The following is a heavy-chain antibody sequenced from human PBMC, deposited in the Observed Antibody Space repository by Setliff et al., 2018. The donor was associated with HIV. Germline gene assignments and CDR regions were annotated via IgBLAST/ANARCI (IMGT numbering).Heavy chain of an antibody. V-gene: IGHV1-69*13. CDR2: IIPVFDTP. J-gene: IGHJ4*02. CDR3: ASGSRIYDLDY. Sequence: GASVKVSCKTSGGTFSNSAINWVRQAPGQGLEWMATIIPVFDTPKYAQKFQGRLTITADEPTSTAYMELSGLRSDDTAFYYCASGSRIYDLDYWGQGTLVTVSS. D-gene: IGHD3-16*01. CDR1: GGTFSNSA.